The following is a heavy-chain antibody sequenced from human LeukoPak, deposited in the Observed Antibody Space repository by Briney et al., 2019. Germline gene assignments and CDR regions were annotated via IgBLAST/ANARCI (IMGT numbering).Heavy chain of an antibody. Sequence: PSETLSLTCTVSGGSISSSSYYWGWIRQPPGKGLEWIGSIYYSGSTYYNPSLKSRVTISVDTSKNQFSLKLSSVTAADTAVYYCCGSGWFAGPFGYWGQGALVTVSS. CDR2: IYYSGST. V-gene: IGHV4-39*07. D-gene: IGHD6-19*01. J-gene: IGHJ4*02. CDR3: CGSGWFAGPFGY. CDR1: GGSISSSSYY.